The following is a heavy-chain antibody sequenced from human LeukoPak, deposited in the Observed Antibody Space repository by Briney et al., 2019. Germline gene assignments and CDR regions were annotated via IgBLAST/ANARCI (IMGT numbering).Heavy chain of an antibody. CDR3: ARQGVGSTSPNNWFDP. Sequence: SETLSLTSTVSGGSISSSSYYWGWIRQPPGKGLEWIGSIYYSGSTYYNPSLKSRVTISVDTSKNQFSLKLSSVAAADTAVYYCARQGVGSTSPNNWFDPWGQGTLVTVSS. V-gene: IGHV4-39*01. CDR2: IYYSGST. J-gene: IGHJ5*02. D-gene: IGHD2-2*01. CDR1: GGSISSSSYY.